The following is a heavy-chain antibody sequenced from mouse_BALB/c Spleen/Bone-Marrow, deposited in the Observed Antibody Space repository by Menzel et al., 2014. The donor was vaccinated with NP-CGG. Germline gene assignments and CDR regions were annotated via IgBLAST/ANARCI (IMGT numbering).Heavy chain of an antibody. CDR3: ARESYGYAMDY. J-gene: IGHJ4*01. CDR2: ISNSDGST. V-gene: IGHV5-12*02. CDR1: GFTFSDYY. Sequence: EVMLVESGGGLVQPGGSLKLSCATSGFTFSDYYMFWVRQTPDKRLEWVAYISNSDGSTYYPDTVKGRFTISRDNTKNTLYLQMSRLKSEDTAMYYCARESYGYAMDYWGQGTSVTVSS. D-gene: IGHD1-1*01.